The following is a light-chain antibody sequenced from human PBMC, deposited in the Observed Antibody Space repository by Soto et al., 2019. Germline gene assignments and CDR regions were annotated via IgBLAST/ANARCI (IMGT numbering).Light chain of an antibody. CDR3: QQYNIWPPYT. CDR2: GAS. J-gene: IGKJ2*01. CDR1: QRVSSN. Sequence: EVEMTQSPATVSVSPGERVTLSCRASQRVSSNVAWYQQKPGQAPRVLIFGASTSATGTPARFSGSGSGTEFTLTISSLQPEDFAVYYCQQYNIWPPYTFGQGTKLEIK. V-gene: IGKV3-15*01.